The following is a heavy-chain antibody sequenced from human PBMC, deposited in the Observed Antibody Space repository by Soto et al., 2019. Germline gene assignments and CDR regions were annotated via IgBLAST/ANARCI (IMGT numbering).Heavy chain of an antibody. J-gene: IGHJ4*02. CDR2: IYYSGST. V-gene: IGHV4-61*01. D-gene: IGHD5-18*01. CDR1: GGSVSSGSYY. CDR3: ARTQTWKQLWFFLY. Sequence: QVQLQESGPGLVKPSETLSLTCTVSGGSVSSGSYYWSWIRQPPGKGLEWIGYIYYSGSTNYNPALKSRVTISVDTSKTQFSLPLSSVPAADTAVYYCARTQTWKQLWFFLYWGQGTLVTVSS.